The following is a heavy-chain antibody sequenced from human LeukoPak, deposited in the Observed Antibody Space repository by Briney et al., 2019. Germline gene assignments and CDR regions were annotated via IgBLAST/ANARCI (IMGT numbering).Heavy chain of an antibody. CDR3: ARGGRYSYGFGWFDP. D-gene: IGHD5-18*01. J-gene: IGHJ5*02. CDR1: GGSISSYY. Sequence: PSETLSLTCTVSGGSISSYYWSWIRQPPGKGLEWIGYIYYSGSTNYNPSLKSRVTISVDTYKNQFSLKLSSVTAADTAVYYCARGGRYSYGFGWFDPWGQGTLVTVSS. CDR2: IYYSGST. V-gene: IGHV4-59*01.